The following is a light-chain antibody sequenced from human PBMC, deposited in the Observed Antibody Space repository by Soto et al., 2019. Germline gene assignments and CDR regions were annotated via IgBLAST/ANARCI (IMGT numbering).Light chain of an antibody. J-gene: IGKJ1*01. Sequence: EIVLTQSPGTLSLSPGERATLSCRASQSITSNYLAWYQQKPGQAPRLLIYLASNRAAGIPDRFSGSGSGADFTLTTTRLEPEDFAVYHCQQYGSSPWTFGQGTKVDIK. CDR1: QSITSNY. V-gene: IGKV3-20*01. CDR3: QQYGSSPWT. CDR2: LAS.